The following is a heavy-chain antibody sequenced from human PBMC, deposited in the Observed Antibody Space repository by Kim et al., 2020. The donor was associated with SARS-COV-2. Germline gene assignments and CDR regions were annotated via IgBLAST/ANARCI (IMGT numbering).Heavy chain of an antibody. CDR2: FDPEDGET. V-gene: IGHV1-24*01. CDR3: AISPIAAAGTNYYYGMDF. CDR1: GYTLTELS. J-gene: IGHJ6*02. D-gene: IGHD6-13*01. Sequence: ASVKVSCKVSGYTLTELSMHWVRQAPGKGLEWMGGFDPEDGETIYAQKFQGRVTMTEDTSTDTAYLELSSLRSEDTAVYFCAISPIAAAGTNYYYGMDFWGQGTTVTVSS.